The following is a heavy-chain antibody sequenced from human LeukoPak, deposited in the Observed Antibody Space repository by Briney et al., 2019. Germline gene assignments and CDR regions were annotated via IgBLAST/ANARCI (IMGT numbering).Heavy chain of an antibody. CDR1: GGSISSYY. CDR3: ARNPPGYYDSSGYLWSYYYYGMDV. D-gene: IGHD3-22*01. V-gene: IGHV4-59*08. Sequence: SETLSLTCTVSGGSISSYYWSWIRQPPGKGLEWIGYIYYSGSTNYNPSLKSRVTISVDTSKNQFSLKLSSVTAAHTAVYYCARNPPGYYDSSGYLWSYYYYGMDVWGQGTTVTVSS. J-gene: IGHJ6*02. CDR2: IYYSGST.